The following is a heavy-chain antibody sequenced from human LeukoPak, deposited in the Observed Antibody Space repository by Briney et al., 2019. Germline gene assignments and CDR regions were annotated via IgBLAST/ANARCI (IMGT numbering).Heavy chain of an antibody. CDR1: GFTFVSYT. CDR3: ARRTNSWPNFDY. CDR2: ISVSGTST. Sequence: GGSLRLSCAASGFTFVSYTMNWVRQAPGKGLEWVSGISVSGTSTYYADAVKGRFTISRDSSKNTLYLQMNSLRAEDTAVYYCARRTNSWPNFDYWGQGTLVTVSS. V-gene: IGHV3-23*01. D-gene: IGHD6-13*01. J-gene: IGHJ4*02.